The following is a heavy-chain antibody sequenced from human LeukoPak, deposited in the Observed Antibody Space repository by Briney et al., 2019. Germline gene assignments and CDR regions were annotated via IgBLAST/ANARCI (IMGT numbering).Heavy chain of an antibody. J-gene: IGHJ4*02. CDR2: ISYDGNNK. Sequence: PGRSLRLSCAASGFTFNTYAMDWVRQAPGKGLEWVAVISYDGNNKYYADSVKGRFTISRDNSKDTLSLQMNSLRGEDTAVYYCARGRPHGNDYWGQGTLVTVSS. CDR1: GFTFNTYA. D-gene: IGHD4-23*01. V-gene: IGHV3-30-3*01. CDR3: ARGRPHGNDY.